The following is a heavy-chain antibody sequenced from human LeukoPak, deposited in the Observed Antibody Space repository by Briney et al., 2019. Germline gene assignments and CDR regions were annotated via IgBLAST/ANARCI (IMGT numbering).Heavy chain of an antibody. D-gene: IGHD1-26*01. CDR3: ARLSGSYPFYYYLMDV. J-gene: IGHJ6*02. CDR1: AFTFSYYS. CDR2: ISPGSDFV. V-gene: IGHV3-21*01. Sequence: PGESLRLSCASSAFTFSYYSMNWVRQAPGKGLEWVSSISPGSDFVFYADSVKGRFTISRDNAKNSLYLQMNSLRAEDTAVYYCARLSGSYPFYYYLMDVWGRGTTLTVS.